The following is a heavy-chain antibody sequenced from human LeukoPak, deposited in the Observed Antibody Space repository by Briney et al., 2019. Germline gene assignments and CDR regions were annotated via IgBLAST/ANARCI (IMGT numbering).Heavy chain of an antibody. CDR3: ARDHHRRLYDSQARDTFDI. Sequence: GGSPRLSCAASGFTFSSYEMNWVRQAPGKGLEWVSYITSSGTTIYYADSVKGRFTVSRDNDKNSLYLQMNSLKPEDTAVYFCARDHHRRLYDSQARDTFDIWGQGTMVTVSS. CDR2: ITSSGTTI. D-gene: IGHD3-22*01. V-gene: IGHV3-48*03. J-gene: IGHJ3*02. CDR1: GFTFSSYE.